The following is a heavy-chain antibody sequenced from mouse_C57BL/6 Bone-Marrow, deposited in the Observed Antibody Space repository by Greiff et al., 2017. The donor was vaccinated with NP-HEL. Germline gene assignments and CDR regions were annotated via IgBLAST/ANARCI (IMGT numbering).Heavy chain of an antibody. CDR3: ARGGIYYGYDGFAY. Sequence: QVQLQQPGAELVRPGTSVKLSCKASGYTFTSYWMHWVKQRPGQGLEWIGVIDPSDSYTNYNQKFKGKATLTVDTSSSTAYMQLSSLTSEDSAVYYCARGGIYYGYDGFAYWGQGTLVTVSA. CDR2: IDPSDSYT. D-gene: IGHD2-2*01. CDR1: GYTFTSYW. V-gene: IGHV1-59*01. J-gene: IGHJ3*01.